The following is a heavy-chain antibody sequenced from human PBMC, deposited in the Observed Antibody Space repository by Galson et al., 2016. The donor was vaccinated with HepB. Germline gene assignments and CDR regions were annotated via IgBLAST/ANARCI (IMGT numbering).Heavy chain of an antibody. CDR3: AGSDAITIFGVIQYFDY. V-gene: IGHV4-59*01. CDR2: IYYSGST. Sequence: SETLSLTCTVSGGSISSYYWNWIRQPPGKGLEWIGYIYYSGSTNYNPSLKSRVTISVGTSKNQFSLKLGSVTAADTAVYYCAGSDAITIFGVIQYFDYWGQGSLVTVSA. D-gene: IGHD3-3*01. CDR1: GGSISSYY. J-gene: IGHJ4*02.